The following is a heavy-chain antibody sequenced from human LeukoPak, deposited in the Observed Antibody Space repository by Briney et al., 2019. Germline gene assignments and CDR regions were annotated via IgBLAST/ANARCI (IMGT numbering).Heavy chain of an antibody. V-gene: IGHV5-51*01. CDR3: ARTASMGTYDFWYYYMDV. D-gene: IGHD2/OR15-2a*01. CDR1: GYSFSTYW. Sequence: GESLKISCKGSGYSFSTYWIGWVRRMPGKGLECMGIIYPGDSDTRYSPSFQGQVTISADKSISTAYLQWSSLKASDTAMYYCARTASMGTYDFWYYYMDVWGKGTTVTISS. CDR2: IYPGDSDT. J-gene: IGHJ6*03.